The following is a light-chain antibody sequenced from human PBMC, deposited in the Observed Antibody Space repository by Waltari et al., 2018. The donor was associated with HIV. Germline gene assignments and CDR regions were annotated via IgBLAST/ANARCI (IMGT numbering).Light chain of an antibody. CDR1: RSTISRNY. Sequence: QPVLTQPPSASGTPAQRPPIPCSGCRSTISRNYVYWYQQLPGTAPKLLIYRNNQRPSGVPDRFSGSKSGTSASLAISGVRSEDEADYYCAAWDDSLLYVFGTGTKVTVL. CDR3: AAWDDSLLYV. CDR2: RNN. V-gene: IGLV1-47*01. J-gene: IGLJ1*01.